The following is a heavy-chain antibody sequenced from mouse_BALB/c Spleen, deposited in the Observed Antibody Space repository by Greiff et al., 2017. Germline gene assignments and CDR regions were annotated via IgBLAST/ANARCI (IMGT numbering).Heavy chain of an antibody. V-gene: IGHV5-6-4*01. CDR2: ISSGGSYT. CDR1: GFTFSSYT. J-gene: IGHJ1*01. Sequence: EVQRVESGGGLVKPGGSLKLSCAASGFTFSSYTMSWVRQTPEKRLEWVATISSGGSYTYYPDSVKGRFTISRDNAKNTLYLQMSSLKSEDTAMYYCTRDCSYWYFDVWGAGTTVTVSS. CDR3: TRDCSYWYFDV.